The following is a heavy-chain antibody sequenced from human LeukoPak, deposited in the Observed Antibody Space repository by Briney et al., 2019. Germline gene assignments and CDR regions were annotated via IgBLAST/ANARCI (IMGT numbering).Heavy chain of an antibody. V-gene: IGHV4-34*01. CDR3: ARARGWALKVATIKTRLYFDY. J-gene: IGHJ4*02. CDR1: GGSFSDYY. Sequence: SETLSLTCAVYGGSFSDYYWSWIRQPPGKGLEWIGEINHSGSTNYNPSLKSRVTISVDTSKNQFSLKLSSVTAADTAVYYCARARGWALKVATIKTRLYFDYWGQGTLVTVSS. D-gene: IGHD5-12*01. CDR2: INHSGST.